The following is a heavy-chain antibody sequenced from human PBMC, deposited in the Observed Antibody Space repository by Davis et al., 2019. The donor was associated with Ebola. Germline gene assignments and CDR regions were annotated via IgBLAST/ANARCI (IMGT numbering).Heavy chain of an antibody. J-gene: IGHJ3*02. CDR1: GASIRTYY. CDR2: IYNSGST. D-gene: IGHD1-14*01. Sequence: SETLSLTCNVSGASIRTYYWSWVRQPPGKGLEWIGYIYNSGSTNYNPSLRGRVTISADPSKNQFSLRLTSVTAADPAVYYCSRDSSPRNLDIWGQGTLVTVSA. CDR3: SRDSSPRNLDI. V-gene: IGHV4-59*01.